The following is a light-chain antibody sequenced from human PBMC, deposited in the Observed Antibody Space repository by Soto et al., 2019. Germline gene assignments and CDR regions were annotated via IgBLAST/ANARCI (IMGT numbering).Light chain of an antibody. CDR3: QQLNSYPIT. CDR2: AAS. V-gene: IGKV1-9*01. Sequence: DIQLTQSPSFLSASVGDRVTITCRASQGLSSDLAWYQQKPGKAPKLLLYAASTLQSGVPSRFSGSGSGTELTLTISSLQPEDFATYYCQQLNSYPITFGQGTRLEIK. J-gene: IGKJ5*01. CDR1: QGLSSD.